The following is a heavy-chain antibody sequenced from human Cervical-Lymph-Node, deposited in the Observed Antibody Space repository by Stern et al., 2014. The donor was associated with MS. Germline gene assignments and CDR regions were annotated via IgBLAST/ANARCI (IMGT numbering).Heavy chain of an antibody. CDR2: ISYDGGTK. V-gene: IGHV3-30*04. Sequence: DQLVESGGGVVQPGRSLRLSCAASGFTFSSYAMYWVRQAPGQGLEWVTVISYDGGTKYYADSVKGRFTVSRDNSKSTFDLQMSSLRPEDTAVYYCARGRAIVGLDYWGQGTLVTVSS. CDR3: ARGRAIVGLDY. J-gene: IGHJ4*02. CDR1: GFTFSSYA. D-gene: IGHD1-26*01.